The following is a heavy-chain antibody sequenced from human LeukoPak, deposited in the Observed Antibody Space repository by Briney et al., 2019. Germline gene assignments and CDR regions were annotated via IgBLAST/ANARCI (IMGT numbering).Heavy chain of an antibody. CDR3: ARVRAVADYYYYYYMDV. D-gene: IGHD6-19*01. Sequence: GGSLRLSCAASGFTFSNDWMSWVRQTPGKGLEWVSSITRGSIYTFYADSVKGRFTISRDNAKNSLSLQMNSLRAEDTAVYYCARVRAVADYYYYYYMDVWGKGTTVTVSS. CDR2: ITRGSIYT. J-gene: IGHJ6*03. CDR1: GFTFSNDW. V-gene: IGHV3-21*01.